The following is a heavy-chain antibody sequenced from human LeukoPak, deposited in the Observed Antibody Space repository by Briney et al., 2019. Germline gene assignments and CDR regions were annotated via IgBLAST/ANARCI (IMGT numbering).Heavy chain of an antibody. CDR3: ARQTQLSSTWYIDS. D-gene: IGHD6-13*01. J-gene: IGHJ4*02. Sequence: SETLSLTCTVSGGSISSNSYFWGWIRQPPGKGLEWVGSIYYSGNTYYNPSLKSRVTISVDTSKNQFSLKLSSVTATDTAVYYCARQTQLSSTWYIDSWGQGTLVTVSP. CDR1: GGSISSNSYF. CDR2: IYYSGNT. V-gene: IGHV4-39*01.